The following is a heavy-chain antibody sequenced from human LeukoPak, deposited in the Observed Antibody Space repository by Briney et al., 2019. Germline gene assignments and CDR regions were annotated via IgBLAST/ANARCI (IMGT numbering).Heavy chain of an antibody. J-gene: IGHJ4*02. Sequence: GGSLRLSCAASGFTLSGFWMHWIRQAPGKGLMWLSRINRDGSSADYADSVKGRFTISRDNARSTLDLQMNSLRVEDTAVYYCARVGSNGWALEYWGQGTLVTVSS. V-gene: IGHV3-74*01. CDR2: INRDGSSA. D-gene: IGHD2-8*01. CDR3: ARVGSNGWALEY. CDR1: GFTLSGFW.